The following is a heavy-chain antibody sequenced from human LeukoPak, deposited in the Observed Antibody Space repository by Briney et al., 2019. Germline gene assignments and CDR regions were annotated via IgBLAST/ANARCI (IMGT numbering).Heavy chain of an antibody. CDR2: MYYSGST. CDR1: GGSISSSTYY. CDR3: ARGLWFGVPGAFDI. D-gene: IGHD3-10*01. V-gene: IGHV4-39*01. J-gene: IGHJ3*02. Sequence: PSETLPLTCTVSGGSISSSTYYWGWIRQPPWKGLEWIGSMYYSGSTYYNSSLKSRVTMFVDTSKNQLSLKLISVTAADTAVYYCARGLWFGVPGAFDIWGRGTMVTVSS.